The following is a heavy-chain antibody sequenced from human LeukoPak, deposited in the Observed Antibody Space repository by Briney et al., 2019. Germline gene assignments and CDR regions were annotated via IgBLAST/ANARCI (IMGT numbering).Heavy chain of an antibody. D-gene: IGHD6-13*01. Sequence: GALSLSCSASGFTFSAYAMYWVRQAPRKGLEYVSGIINNGGSSLYADSVKGRFTISRANSKNTPYLQMNRLRAEETAVYLCAGGLAARNTHWGQGNLVTVSS. CDR2: IINNGGSS. V-gene: IGHV3-64*04. J-gene: IGHJ4*02. CDR1: GFTFSAYA. CDR3: AGGLAARNTH.